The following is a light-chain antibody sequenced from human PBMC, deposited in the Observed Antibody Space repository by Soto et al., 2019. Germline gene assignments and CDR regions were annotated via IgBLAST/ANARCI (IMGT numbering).Light chain of an antibody. CDR3: CSFAGRAYV. Sequence: QSALTQPASVSGSPGQSITISCTGTSSDVGSYNLVSWYQHHPGKVPKLIFYEGSQRPSGVSTRFSGSKSGNTASLTIPGLQAEDEADYYCCSFAGRAYVFGTGTKVTVL. CDR2: EGS. V-gene: IGLV2-23*01. CDR1: SSDVGSYNL. J-gene: IGLJ1*01.